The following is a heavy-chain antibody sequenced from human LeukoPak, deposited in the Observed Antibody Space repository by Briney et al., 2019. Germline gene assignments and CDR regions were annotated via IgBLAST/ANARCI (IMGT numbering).Heavy chain of an antibody. J-gene: IGHJ4*02. D-gene: IGHD2-2*01. Sequence: SRTLSLTCAVSGGSISSSNWWSWVRQPPGKGLDWMGQLYHSGSTNYNPSLRSRVTISVDKSKNQFSLKLSSVTAADTAVYYCASFGPMLGYCSSTSCQDYWGQGTLVTVSS. V-gene: IGHV4-4*02. CDR3: ASFGPMLGYCSSTSCQDY. CDR1: GGSISSSNW. CDR2: LYHSGST.